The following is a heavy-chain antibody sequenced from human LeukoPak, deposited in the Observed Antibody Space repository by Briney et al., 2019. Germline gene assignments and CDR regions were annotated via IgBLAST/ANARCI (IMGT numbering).Heavy chain of an antibody. CDR2: ISSTSTYT. V-gene: IGHV3-11*05. D-gene: IGHD3-10*01. CDR1: GFTFSEYY. J-gene: IGHJ5*02. CDR3: ARGGSGGYNWFDP. Sequence: GGSLRLSCAASGFTFSEYYITWIRQAPGKGLEWISCISSTSTYTNYADSVKGRFTIFRDNAKNSVYLQMNSLRAEDTAVYYCARGGSGGYNWFDPWGQGTLVTVSS.